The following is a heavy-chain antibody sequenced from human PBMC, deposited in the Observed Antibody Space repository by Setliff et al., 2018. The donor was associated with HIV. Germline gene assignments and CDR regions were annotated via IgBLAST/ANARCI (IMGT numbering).Heavy chain of an antibody. CDR1: GDSIITYY. D-gene: IGHD3-9*01. Sequence: SETLSLTCTVSGDSIITYYWTWIRQPPGKGLEWIGYIHHSGSSDYTPSLRSRVTMSVDTSKSQFSLKLTSVTAADTAVYYCARGEPVDILTGYFDYWGQGTLVTVSS. V-gene: IGHV4-59*08. J-gene: IGHJ4*02. CDR3: ARGEPVDILTGYFDY. CDR2: IHHSGSS.